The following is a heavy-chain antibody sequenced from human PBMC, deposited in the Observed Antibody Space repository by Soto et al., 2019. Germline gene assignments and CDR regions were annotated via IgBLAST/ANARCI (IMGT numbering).Heavy chain of an antibody. V-gene: IGHV4-31*03. CDR3: ARQKWDSGSCPFDS. J-gene: IGHJ5*01. CDR2: IYYSGST. Sequence: PSETLSLTCKVSGGSISSGVYYWSWVRQHPGKGLEWIGYIYYSGSTHYNPSLKSRVTISVDTSKNQFSLNLNSVTAADTAVYYCARQKWDSGSCPFDSWGQGTLVTVSS. CDR1: GGSISSGVYY. D-gene: IGHD3-10*01.